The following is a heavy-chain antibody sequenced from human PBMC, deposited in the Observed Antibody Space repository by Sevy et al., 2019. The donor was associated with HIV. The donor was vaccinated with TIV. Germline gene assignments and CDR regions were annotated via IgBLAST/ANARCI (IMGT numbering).Heavy chain of an antibody. CDR3: ARKYDSSGYFDY. D-gene: IGHD3-22*01. Sequence: GGSLRLSCAASGFTFRNYAMNWVRQAPGKGLEWVSGISGTGGSGDKTNYADSVKGRFTISRDDSKNSLYLQLNTLRDEDTAIYYCARKYDSSGYFDYWGQGTLVTVSS. CDR2: ISGTGGSGDKT. CDR1: GFTFRNYA. V-gene: IGHV3-23*01. J-gene: IGHJ4*02.